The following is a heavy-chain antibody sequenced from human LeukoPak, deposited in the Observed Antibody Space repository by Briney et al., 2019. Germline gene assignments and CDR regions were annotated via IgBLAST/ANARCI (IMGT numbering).Heavy chain of an antibody. J-gene: IGHJ4*02. CDR1: GFTFSSYS. CDR3: ARENRGIFGVVGDY. V-gene: IGHV3-21*01. Sequence: PGGSLRLSCAASGFTFSSYSMNWVRQAPGEGLECGSSISSSSSYIYYADSVKGRFTISRDNAKNSLYLQMNSLRAEDTAVYYCARENRGIFGVVGDYWGQGTLVTVSS. CDR2: ISSSSSYI. D-gene: IGHD3-3*01.